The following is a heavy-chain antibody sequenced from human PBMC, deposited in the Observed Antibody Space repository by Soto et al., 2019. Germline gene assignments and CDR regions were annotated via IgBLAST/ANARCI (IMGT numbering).Heavy chain of an antibody. CDR3: VGTLDPASPP. CDR1: GFTFSGYS. V-gene: IGHV3-21*01. Sequence: PVGSLRLSCAASGFTFSGYSMNWVRQAPGKGLEWVSSISSSSSYIYYADSVKGRFTISRDNAKNSLYLQMNSLRAEDTAVYYCVGTLDPASPPWGQGTLVTVSS. J-gene: IGHJ5*02. D-gene: IGHD6-13*01. CDR2: ISSSSSYI.